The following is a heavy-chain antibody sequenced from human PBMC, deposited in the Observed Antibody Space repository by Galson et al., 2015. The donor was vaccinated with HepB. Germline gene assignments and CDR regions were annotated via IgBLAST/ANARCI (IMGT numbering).Heavy chain of an antibody. J-gene: IGHJ4*02. CDR1: GFTFSSYG. D-gene: IGHD1-1*01. CDR2: IWYDGSNK. Sequence: LRLSCAASGFTFSSYGMHWVRQAPGKGLEWVAVIWYDGSNKYYADSVKGRFTISRDNSKNTLYLQMNSLRAEDTAVYYCAKGASFGTTYYFDYWGQGTLVTVSS. CDR3: AKGASFGTTYYFDY. V-gene: IGHV3-33*06.